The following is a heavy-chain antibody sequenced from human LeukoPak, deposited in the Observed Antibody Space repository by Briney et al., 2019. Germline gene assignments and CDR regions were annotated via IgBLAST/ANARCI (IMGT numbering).Heavy chain of an antibody. CDR1: GGTFSSYA. CDR2: IIPIFGTA. CDR3: ARDRVSGSNSGYFDY. J-gene: IGHJ4*02. Sequence: GASVKVSCKASGGTFSSYAISWVRQAPGQGLEWMGRIIPIFGTANYAQKFQGRVTITTDESTSTAYMELSSLRSEDTAVYYCARDRVSGSNSGYFDYWGQGTLVTVSS. V-gene: IGHV1-69*05. D-gene: IGHD1-26*01.